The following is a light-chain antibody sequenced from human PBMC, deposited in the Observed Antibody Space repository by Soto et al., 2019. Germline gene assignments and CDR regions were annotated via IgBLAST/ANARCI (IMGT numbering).Light chain of an antibody. CDR1: QNVNSN. J-gene: IGKJ1*01. CDR2: GAS. CDR3: QQYNNWPRT. V-gene: IGKV3-15*01. Sequence: EIVMTQSPATLSVSPGERATLSCRASQNVNSNLAWYQQKPGQAPRLLIYGASTRATGIAARFSGSGSGTEFTLTISSLQSEDFAVYYCQQYNNWPRTFGQGT.